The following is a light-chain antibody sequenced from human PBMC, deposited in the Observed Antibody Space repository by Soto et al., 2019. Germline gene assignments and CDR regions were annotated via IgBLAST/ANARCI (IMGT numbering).Light chain of an antibody. J-gene: IGKJ5*01. V-gene: IGKV3-20*01. CDR1: QSVRSY. CDR3: QQYGSSSIT. CDR2: GAS. Sequence: EIVLPQSPATLSLSPGERDTLSCRASQSVRSYLAWYQQKPGQAPGLLIYGASSRATGIPDRFSGSGSGTDFTLTISRLEPEDFAVYYCQQYGSSSITFGQGTRLEIK.